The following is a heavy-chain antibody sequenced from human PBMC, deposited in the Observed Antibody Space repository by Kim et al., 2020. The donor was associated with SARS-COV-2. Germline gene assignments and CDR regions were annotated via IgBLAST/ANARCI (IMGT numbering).Heavy chain of an antibody. CDR2: IYYSGST. CDR1: GGSISSYY. V-gene: IGHV4-59*13. CDR3: ARAPSFYTDYYYYGMDV. D-gene: IGHD4-4*01. Sequence: SETLSLTCTVSGGSISSYYWSWIRQPPGKGLEWIGYIYYSGSTNYNPSLKSRVTISVDTSKNQFSLKLSSVTAADTAVYYCARAPSFYTDYYYYGMDVWGQGTPVTVSS. J-gene: IGHJ6*02.